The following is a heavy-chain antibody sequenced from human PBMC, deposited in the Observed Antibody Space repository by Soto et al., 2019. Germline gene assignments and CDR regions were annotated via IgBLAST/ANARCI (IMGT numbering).Heavy chain of an antibody. CDR1: NGSISSSNW. D-gene: IGHD6-19*01. CDR2: IYHTGST. Sequence: HVQLQESGPGLVKPSGTLSLTCAVSNGSISSSNWWNWVRQPPGMELEWIGEIYHTGSTNYNPSLQSRVTISVDKSKNQFSLRLNSGTAADTAVYYCARAVAGLDFDYWGQGTLVTVSS. V-gene: IGHV4-4*02. CDR3: ARAVAGLDFDY. J-gene: IGHJ4*02.